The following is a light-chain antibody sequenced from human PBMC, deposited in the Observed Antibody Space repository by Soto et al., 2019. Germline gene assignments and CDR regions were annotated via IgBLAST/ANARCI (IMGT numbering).Light chain of an antibody. Sequence: ETVLTQSPGTLSLSPGERATLFCRASQSVSSSYLAWYQQKPGQAPRLLIYGASSRATGIPDRCSGSGSGTDFTLTISRLEPEDFAVYYCQQYGSSGTFGQGTKVDIK. CDR3: QQYGSSGT. CDR2: GAS. V-gene: IGKV3-20*01. J-gene: IGKJ1*01. CDR1: QSVSSSY.